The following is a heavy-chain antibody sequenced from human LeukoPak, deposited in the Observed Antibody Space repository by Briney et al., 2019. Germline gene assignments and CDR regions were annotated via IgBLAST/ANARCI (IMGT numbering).Heavy chain of an antibody. Sequence: PGGSLRLSCAASGFTFSSYWMSWVRQAPGKGLEWVANIKQDGSEKYYVDSVKGRFTISRDNAKNSLYLQMNSLRAEDTAVYYCAKDGGGPVVPAAINWFDPWGQGTLVTVSS. CDR2: IKQDGSEK. CDR3: AKDGGGPVVPAAINWFDP. CDR1: GFTFSSYW. V-gene: IGHV3-7*01. J-gene: IGHJ5*02. D-gene: IGHD2-2*01.